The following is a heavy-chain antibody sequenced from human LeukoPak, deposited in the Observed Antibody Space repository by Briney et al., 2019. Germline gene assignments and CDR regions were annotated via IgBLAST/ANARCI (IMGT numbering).Heavy chain of an antibody. CDR2: IYYSGST. CDR3: ARDMVRGVIGY. Sequence: SETLSLTCTVSGGSISSSSYYWGWIRQPPGKGLEWIGSIYYSGSTYYNPSLKSRVTISVDTSKNQFSLKLSSVTAADTAVYYCARDMVRGVIGYWGQGTLVTVSS. V-gene: IGHV4-39*07. CDR1: GGSISSSSYY. J-gene: IGHJ4*02. D-gene: IGHD3-10*01.